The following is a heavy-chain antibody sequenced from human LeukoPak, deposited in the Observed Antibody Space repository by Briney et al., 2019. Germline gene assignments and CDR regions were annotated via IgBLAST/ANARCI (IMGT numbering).Heavy chain of an antibody. CDR3: AKDPRAYCGGDCYSEGNYFDY. V-gene: IGHV3-23*01. Sequence: GGSLRLSCAASGFTFSSYAMSWVRQAPGKGREWVSAISGRGGSTYYADSVKGRFTISRDNSKNTLYLQMNSLRAEDTAVYYCAKDPRAYCGGDCYSEGNYFDYWGQGTLVTVSS. CDR2: ISGRGGST. D-gene: IGHD2-21*02. J-gene: IGHJ4*02. CDR1: GFTFSSYA.